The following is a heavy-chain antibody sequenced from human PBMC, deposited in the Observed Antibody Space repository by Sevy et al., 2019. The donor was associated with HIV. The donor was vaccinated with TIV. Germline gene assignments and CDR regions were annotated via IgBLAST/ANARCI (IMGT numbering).Heavy chain of an antibody. J-gene: IGHJ6*02. V-gene: IGHV1-24*01. CDR3: ATRGIAAAGTNYYYGMDV. CDR2: FDLEDGET. CDR1: GYTLTELS. D-gene: IGHD6-13*01. Sequence: ASVKVSCKVSGYTLTELSMHWVRQAPGKGLEWMGGFDLEDGETIYAQKFQGRVTMTEDTSTDTAYMELSSLRSEDTAVYYCATRGIAAAGTNYYYGMDVWGRGTTVTVSS.